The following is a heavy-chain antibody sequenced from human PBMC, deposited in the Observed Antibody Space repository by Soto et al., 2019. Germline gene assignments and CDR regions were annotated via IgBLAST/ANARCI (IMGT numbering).Heavy chain of an antibody. J-gene: IGHJ5*02. V-gene: IGHV4-4*07. CDR2: IYYSGNT. D-gene: IGHD5-18*01. CDR1: GGSISSYY. CDR3: ARIPVDTSMIYWLDP. Sequence: SETLSLTCTGSGGSISSYYWSWIRQPAGKVLEWIGRIYYSGNTNYNPSLKSLVIISVDTSKNLFSLKLTSVTAADTAVYYCARIPVDTSMIYWLDPWGQGTLVTVSS.